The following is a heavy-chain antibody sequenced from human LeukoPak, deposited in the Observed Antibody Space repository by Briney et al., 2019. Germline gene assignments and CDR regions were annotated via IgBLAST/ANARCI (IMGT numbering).Heavy chain of an antibody. J-gene: IGHJ4*02. CDR3: ARTAARRFDY. CDR1: GYNFPSYF. CDR2: INPTGGST. V-gene: IGHV1-46*01. D-gene: IGHD6-6*01. Sequence: GASVKVSCTASGYNFPSYFMRWVRQAPGQGLEWMGIINPTGGSTTYAQKFQGRVTMTRDTSTSTVYMELSSLRSDDTAVYYCARTAARRFDYWGQGTLVTVSS.